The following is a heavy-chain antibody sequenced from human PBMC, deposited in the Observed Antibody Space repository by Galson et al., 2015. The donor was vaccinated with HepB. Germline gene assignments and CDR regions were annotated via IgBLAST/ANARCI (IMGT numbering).Heavy chain of an antibody. V-gene: IGHV3-30-3*01. CDR2: ISYDGSNK. Sequence: SLRLSCAASGFTFSNYAMHWVRQAPGKGLGWVAVISYDGSNKYYAGSVKGRFTISRDNSKNTLYLQMNSLRAEDTAVYYCARAAVGIVGATGLDYWGQETLVTVSS. CDR1: GFTFSNYA. D-gene: IGHD1-26*01. CDR3: ARAAVGIVGATGLDY. J-gene: IGHJ4*02.